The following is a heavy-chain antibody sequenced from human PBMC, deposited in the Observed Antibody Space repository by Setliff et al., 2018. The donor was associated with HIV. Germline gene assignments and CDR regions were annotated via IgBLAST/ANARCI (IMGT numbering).Heavy chain of an antibody. J-gene: IGHJ6*02. CDR2: IYHTGIT. CDR3: ARDQLAYTVTTFPTPRLYGMDV. Sequence: SETLSLTCNVSGGSISNSRYYWSWIRQPPGKGLEWIGYIYHTGITYDNPSLKSRVTISVDTSKNQISLRLSSVTAADTAVYYCARDQLAYTVTTFPTPRLYGMDVWGQGTTVTVSS. V-gene: IGHV4-39*01. CDR1: GGSISNSRYY. D-gene: IGHD4-4*01.